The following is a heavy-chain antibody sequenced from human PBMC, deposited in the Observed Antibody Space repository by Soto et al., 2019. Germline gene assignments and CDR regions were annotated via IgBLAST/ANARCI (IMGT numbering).Heavy chain of an antibody. CDR3: ARVVIPGIAAAGTGSRTYYYYYYGMDV. D-gene: IGHD6-13*01. CDR2: IDPKSGGT. J-gene: IGHJ6*02. Sequence: ASVKVSCKASGYTFPGYYIHWVRQAPGQGLEWMGWIDPKSGGTHFAQNFQGRVTMTRDTSISTTNMELTRLRSEDTAVYYCARVVIPGIAAAGTGSRTYYYYYYGMDVWGQGTTVTVSS. CDR1: GYTFPGYY. V-gene: IGHV1-2*02.